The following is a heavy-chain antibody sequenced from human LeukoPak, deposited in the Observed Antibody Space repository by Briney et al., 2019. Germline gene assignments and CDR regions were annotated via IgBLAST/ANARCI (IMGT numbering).Heavy chain of an antibody. CDR3: AGLWFGESSNWFDP. D-gene: IGHD3-10*01. J-gene: IGHJ5*02. V-gene: IGHV4-59*08. CDR2: IYYSGST. CDR1: GGSISSYY. Sequence: PSETLSLTCTVSGGSISSYYWSWIRQPPGKGLEWIGYIYYSGSTNYNPSLKSRVTISVDTSKNQFSLKLSSVTAADTAVYYCAGLWFGESSNWFDPWGQGTLVTVS.